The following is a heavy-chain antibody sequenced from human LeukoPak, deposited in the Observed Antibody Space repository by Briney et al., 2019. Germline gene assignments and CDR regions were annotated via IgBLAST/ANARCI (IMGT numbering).Heavy chain of an antibody. CDR1: GFTFDDYA. CDR2: ISWNSGSI. CDR3: AKEQIAGAFDY. J-gene: IGHJ4*02. D-gene: IGHD7-27*01. V-gene: IGHV3-9*01. Sequence: PGRSLRLSCAASGFTFDDYAMHWVRQAPGKGLEWVSGISWNSGSIGYADSVKGRFTISRDNAKNSLYLQMNSLRAEDTALYYCAKEQIAGAFDYWGQGTLVTVSS.